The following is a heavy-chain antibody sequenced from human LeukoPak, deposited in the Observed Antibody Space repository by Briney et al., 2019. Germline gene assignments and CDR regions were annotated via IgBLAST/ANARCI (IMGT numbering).Heavy chain of an antibody. CDR2: IYSGGST. CDR3: ARDSTRRPNSTDY. D-gene: IGHD2-2*01. CDR1: GFTVSSNY. V-gene: IGHV3-53*01. J-gene: IGHJ4*02. Sequence: PGESLRLSCAASGFTVSSNYMSWVRQAPGKGLEWVSVIYSGGSTYYADSVKGRFTISRDNSKNTLYLQMNSLRAEDTAVYYCARDSTRRPNSTDYWGQGTLVTVSS.